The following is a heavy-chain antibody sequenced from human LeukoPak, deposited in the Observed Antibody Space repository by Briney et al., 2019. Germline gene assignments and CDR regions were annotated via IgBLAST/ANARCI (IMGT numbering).Heavy chain of an antibody. Sequence: GGSLRLSCAASGFTFSSYSMNWVRQAPGKGLEWVSSITSSSSYIYYADSVKGRFTISRDNAKNSLYLQMNSLRAEDTAVYYCARDGEGYSYGHWPLDYWGQGTLVTVSS. CDR3: ARDGEGYSYGHWPLDY. J-gene: IGHJ4*02. V-gene: IGHV3-21*01. CDR1: GFTFSSYS. CDR2: ITSSSSYI. D-gene: IGHD5-18*01.